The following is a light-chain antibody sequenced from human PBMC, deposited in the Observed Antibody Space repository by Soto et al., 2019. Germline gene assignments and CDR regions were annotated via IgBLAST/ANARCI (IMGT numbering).Light chain of an antibody. CDR3: SSYTSSSTWV. CDR2: EVS. CDR1: ISDVGTYNL. V-gene: IGLV2-18*02. J-gene: IGLJ1*01. Sequence: QSVLTQPPSVSGSPGQSVTISCTGAISDVGTYNLVSWYQQPTGTAPKLMIFEVSDRPSGVPDRFSGSKSGNTASLTISGLQAEDEADYYCSSYTSSSTWVFGTGTKLTVL.